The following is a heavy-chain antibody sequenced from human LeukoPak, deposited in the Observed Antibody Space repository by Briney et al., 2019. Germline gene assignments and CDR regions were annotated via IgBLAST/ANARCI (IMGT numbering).Heavy chain of an antibody. V-gene: IGHV3-23*01. CDR2: ISGSGGST. CDR3: AKSDFDWLLKSPFGY. Sequence: GGCLRLSCAASGFTFSSYAMSWVRQAPGKGLEWVSAISGSGGSTYYADSVKGRFTISRDNSKNTLYLQMNSLRAEDTAVYYCAKSDFDWLLKSPFGYWGQGTLVTVSS. D-gene: IGHD3-9*01. CDR1: GFTFSSYA. J-gene: IGHJ4*02.